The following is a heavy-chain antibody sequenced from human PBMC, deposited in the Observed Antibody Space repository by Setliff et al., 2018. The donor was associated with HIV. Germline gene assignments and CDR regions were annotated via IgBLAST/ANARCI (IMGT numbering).Heavy chain of an antibody. V-gene: IGHV3-74*01. D-gene: IGHD5-18*01. Sequence: VGSLRLSCAASGFTFSDYWMHWVRQVPGKGLVWVSRINIDGSTTNYADSVRGRFTISRDNAKNSLYLQMNSLRAEDTAVYYCAREGGDYNYGHGYYMDVWGTGTTVTVSS. J-gene: IGHJ6*03. CDR3: AREGGDYNYGHGYYMDV. CDR2: INIDGSTT. CDR1: GFTFSDYW.